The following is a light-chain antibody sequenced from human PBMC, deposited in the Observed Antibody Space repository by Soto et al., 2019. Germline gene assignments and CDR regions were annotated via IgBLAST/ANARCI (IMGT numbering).Light chain of an antibody. Sequence: IVLTQSPGTLSLSPGERTTLSCRASQSISRYLAWYQQKPGQGPRLLIYGASSRATGTPDRFSGSGSGTDFTLTINRLEPEDFAVYYCQQYNNWPPWTFGQGTKVDI. CDR2: GAS. CDR1: QSISRY. V-gene: IGKV3-20*01. CDR3: QQYNNWPPWT. J-gene: IGKJ1*01.